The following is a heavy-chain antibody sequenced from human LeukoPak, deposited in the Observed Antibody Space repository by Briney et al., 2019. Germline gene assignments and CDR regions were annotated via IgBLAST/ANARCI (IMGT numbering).Heavy chain of an antibody. CDR1: GYTFTSYD. J-gene: IGHJ6*03. D-gene: IGHD3-3*01. CDR2: MNPNSGNT. CDR3: ARGRRAQRITIFGVVGLNYYYYYMDV. V-gene: IGHV1-8*03. Sequence: ASMKVSCKASGYTFTSYDINWVRQATGQGLEWMGWMNPNSGNTGYAQKFQGRVTITRNTSISTAYMELSSLRSEDTAVYYCARGRRAQRITIFGVVGLNYYYYYMDVWGKGTTVTVSS.